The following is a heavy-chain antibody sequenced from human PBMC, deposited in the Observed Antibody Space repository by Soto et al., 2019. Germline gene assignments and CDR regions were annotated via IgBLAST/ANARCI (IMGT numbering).Heavy chain of an antibody. J-gene: IGHJ3*02. Sequence: PSETLSLTCTVSGGSISSGGYYWSWIRQHPGKGLEWIGYIYYSGSTNYNPSLKSRVTISVDTSKNQFSLKLSSVTAADTAVYYCARLDYGSGSFVDAFDIWGQGTMVTVSS. D-gene: IGHD3-10*01. CDR3: ARLDYGSGSFVDAFDI. CDR2: IYYSGST. CDR1: GGSISSGGYY. V-gene: IGHV4-31*03.